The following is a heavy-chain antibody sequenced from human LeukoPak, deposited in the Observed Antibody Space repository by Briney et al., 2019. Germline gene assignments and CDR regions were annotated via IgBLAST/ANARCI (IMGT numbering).Heavy chain of an antibody. V-gene: IGHV4-34*01. Sequence: SETLSLTCAVYGGSFSGYYWSWIRQPPGKGLEWIGEINHSGSTNYNPSLKSRVTISVDTSKNQFSLKLSSVTAADTAVYYCARSYPQTYYYYYYGIDVWGQGTTVTVPS. CDR2: INHSGST. CDR3: ARSYPQTYYYYYYGIDV. CDR1: GGSFSGYY. J-gene: IGHJ6*02. D-gene: IGHD3-16*01.